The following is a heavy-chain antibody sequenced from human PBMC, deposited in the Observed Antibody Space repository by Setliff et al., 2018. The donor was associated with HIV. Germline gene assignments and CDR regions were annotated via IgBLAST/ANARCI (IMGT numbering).Heavy chain of an antibody. CDR3: ARAYYDSVWGSHRYRFYYFDY. Sequence: ASVKVSCKASGYTFTSYDIHWVRQATGQGLEWMGWMNPNSGNTGYAQRFQGRVTMTRDTSTSSVYMELRSLRSEDTAVYYCARAYYDSVWGSHRYRFYYFDYWGQGSLVTVSS. CDR1: GYTFTSYD. V-gene: IGHV1-8*02. D-gene: IGHD3-16*02. CDR2: MNPNSGNT. J-gene: IGHJ4*02.